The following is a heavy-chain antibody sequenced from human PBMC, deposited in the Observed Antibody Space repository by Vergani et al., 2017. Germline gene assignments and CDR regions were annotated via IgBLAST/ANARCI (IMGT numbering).Heavy chain of an antibody. CDR2: INPKTGDT. D-gene: IGHD4-23*01. J-gene: IGHJ4*02. CDR1: GFTFTDYY. CDR3: ARDPPGAVAHRPIFDY. V-gene: IGHV1-2*02. Sequence: QVQLVQSGAEVKTPGTSVKVSCKASGFTFTDYYIHWVRQAPGQGLEWLAWINPKTGDTNYAQNFQGRVALTRDTSTSSVYLDLRGLRYDDTAAYYCARDPPGAVAHRPIFDYWGLGTLVTVSS.